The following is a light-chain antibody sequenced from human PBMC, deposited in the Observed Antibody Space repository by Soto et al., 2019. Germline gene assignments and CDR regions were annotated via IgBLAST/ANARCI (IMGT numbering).Light chain of an antibody. CDR2: GAS. CDR1: QNVGDNC. CDR3: QQYYGSIT. Sequence: EIVLTQSPDTLSLSPGESATLSCRASQNVGDNCLAWYQQRPGRAPRLLIYGASNRATGIPDRFSGSGSGTDFTLAINRLEPEDFAVFYCQQYYGSITFGQGTRLEIE. J-gene: IGKJ5*01. V-gene: IGKV3-20*01.